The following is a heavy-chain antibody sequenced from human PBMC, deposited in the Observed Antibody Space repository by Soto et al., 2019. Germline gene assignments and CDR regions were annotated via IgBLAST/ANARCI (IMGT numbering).Heavy chain of an antibody. J-gene: IGHJ4*02. Sequence: KPSETLSLTCTVSGGSISSYYWSWIRQPPGKGLEWIGYIYYSGSTNYNPSLKSRVTISVDTSKNQFSLKLSSVTAADTAVYYCARDFLKDSSPHVWGQGTLVTVSS. CDR3: ARDFLKDSSPHV. CDR1: GGSISSYY. D-gene: IGHD3-22*01. CDR2: IYYSGST. V-gene: IGHV4-59*01.